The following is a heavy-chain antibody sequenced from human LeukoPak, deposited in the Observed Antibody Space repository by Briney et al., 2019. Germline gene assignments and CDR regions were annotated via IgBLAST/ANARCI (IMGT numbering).Heavy chain of an antibody. V-gene: IGHV3-48*03. D-gene: IGHD5-18*01. CDR1: GFTFSSYE. J-gene: IGHJ4*02. CDR2: ISSSGSTI. Sequence: PGGSLRLSCAASGFTFSSYELNWVRQAPGKGLEWVSYISSSGSTIYYADSVKGRFTTSRDNSKNTLYLQMNSLRAEDTAVYYCAKGAGIQLWPSFDYWGQGTLVTVSS. CDR3: AKGAGIQLWPSFDY.